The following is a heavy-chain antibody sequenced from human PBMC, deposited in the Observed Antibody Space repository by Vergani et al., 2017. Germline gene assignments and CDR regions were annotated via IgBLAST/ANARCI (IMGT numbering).Heavy chain of an antibody. V-gene: IGHV3-33*01. CDR2: TWYDGNNK. CDR1: GFTFNQYV. D-gene: IGHD1-14*01. J-gene: IGHJ5*02. CDR3: ARDLRVLYNRFDP. Sequence: QVQLVESGGGVVQPWRSLRLSCAASGFTFNQYVMHWVRQAPGKGLEWVAVTWYDGNNKQYADSVKGRFTISRDNSKSTMYLQMNSLRDEDTGVYYCARDLRVLYNRFDPWGQGTLVTVSS.